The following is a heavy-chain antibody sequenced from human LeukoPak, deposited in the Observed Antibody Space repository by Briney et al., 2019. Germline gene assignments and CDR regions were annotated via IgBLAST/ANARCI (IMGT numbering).Heavy chain of an antibody. Sequence: SETVSLTCTVSGGSLNTYYWSWIQQSAGKGLEWIGRVYTTGTTNYNPSLKSRVTMSVDTSKNQFSLKLNSVTAADTAVYYCARDFDYWGQGTLVTVSS. V-gene: IGHV4-4*07. CDR2: VYTTGTT. CDR1: GGSLNTYY. J-gene: IGHJ4*02. CDR3: ARDFDY.